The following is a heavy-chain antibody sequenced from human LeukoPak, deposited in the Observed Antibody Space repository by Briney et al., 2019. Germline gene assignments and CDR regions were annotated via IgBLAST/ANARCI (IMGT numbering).Heavy chain of an antibody. V-gene: IGHV1-69*13. CDR3: ARHLLTYDSSGYATY. J-gene: IGHJ4*02. CDR1: GGTFSSYA. CDR2: IIPIFGTA. Sequence: SVKVSCKASGGTFSSYAISWVRQAPGQGLEWMGGIIPIFGTANYAQKFQGGVTITADESTSTAYMELSSLRSEDTAVYYCARHLLTYDSSGYATYWGQGTLVTVSS. D-gene: IGHD3-22*01.